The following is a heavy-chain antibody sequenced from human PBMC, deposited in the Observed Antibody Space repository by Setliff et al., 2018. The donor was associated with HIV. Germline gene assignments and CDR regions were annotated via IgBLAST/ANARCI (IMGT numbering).Heavy chain of an antibody. D-gene: IGHD1-26*01. J-gene: IGHJ6*03. V-gene: IGHV4-59*01. CDR1: GGSISSYY. Sequence: PSETLSLTCTVSGGSISSYYWSWIRQPPGKGLEWIGYIYYSGSTNYNPSLKSRVTISVDTSKNQFSLKLSSVTAADTAVYYCARDRVGGNYYYMDVWGKGTTVTSP. CDR3: ARDRVGGNYYYMDV. CDR2: IYYSGST.